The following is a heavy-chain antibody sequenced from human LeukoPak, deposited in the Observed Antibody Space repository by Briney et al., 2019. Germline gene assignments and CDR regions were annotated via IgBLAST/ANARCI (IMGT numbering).Heavy chain of an antibody. J-gene: IGHJ4*02. D-gene: IGHD3-22*01. CDR3: GRSYHDSSGWAYYFDH. V-gene: IGHV3-74*01. CDR2: ISSDGSTT. Sequence: GGSLRLSCAASGFTFSNSWMHWVRQAPGKGLLWVSRISSDGSTTGYTDSVKGRFTISRDNAKNTLYLQMNSLRAEDTAVYYCGRSYHDSSGWAYYFDHWGQGSLVTVSS. CDR1: GFTFSNSW.